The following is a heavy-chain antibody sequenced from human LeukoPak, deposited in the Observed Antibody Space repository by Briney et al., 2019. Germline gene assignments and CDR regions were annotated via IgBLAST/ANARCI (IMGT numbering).Heavy chain of an antibody. CDR1: GFTFSSYS. CDR2: ISSSSYI. V-gene: IGHV3-21*01. J-gene: IGHJ3*02. CDR3: ARDTQLLDAFDI. D-gene: IGHD6-6*01. Sequence: GGSLRLSCAASGFTFSSYSMNWVRQAPGKGLDWVSSISSSSYIYYADSVKGRFTISRDNAKNSLYLQMNSLRAEDTAVYYCARDTQLLDAFDIWGQGTMVTVSS.